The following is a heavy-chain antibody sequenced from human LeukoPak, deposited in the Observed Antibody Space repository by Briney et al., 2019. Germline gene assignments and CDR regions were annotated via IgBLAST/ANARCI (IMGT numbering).Heavy chain of an antibody. Sequence: SETLSLTCAVSGYSISSGYYWVWIRQPPGKGLEWIGSIYRSGSTYYNPSLKSRVTISVDTSKNQFSLKLSSVTAADTALYYCARVLGYSSSWYPDYWGQGTLVTVSS. CDR2: IYRSGST. CDR1: GYSISSGYY. J-gene: IGHJ4*02. D-gene: IGHD6-13*01. CDR3: ARVLGYSSSWYPDY. V-gene: IGHV4-38-2*01.